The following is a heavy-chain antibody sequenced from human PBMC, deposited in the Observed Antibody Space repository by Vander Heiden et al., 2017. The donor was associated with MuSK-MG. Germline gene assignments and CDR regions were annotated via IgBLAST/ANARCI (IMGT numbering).Heavy chain of an antibody. D-gene: IGHD1-26*01. CDR1: GFTFSSSS. V-gene: IGHV3-21*01. CDR2: ISSSSSDI. Sequence: EVQLVESGGGLVKPGGSLRLSCAASGFTFSSSSLNWVRQAPGKGLEWDSSISSSSSDIYYADSGKGRFTISRDNAKNSLYLQMNSLRAEDKAVYYCARVAGASGYYYYYYMDVWGKGTTGTVS. J-gene: IGHJ6*03. CDR3: ARVAGASGYYYYYYMDV.